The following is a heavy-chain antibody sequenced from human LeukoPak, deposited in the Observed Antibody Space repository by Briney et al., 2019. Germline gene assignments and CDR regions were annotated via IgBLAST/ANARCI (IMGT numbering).Heavy chain of an antibody. V-gene: IGHV4-59*12. J-gene: IGHJ4*02. Sequence: SETLSLSCTVSGDSISYYYWSWIRQPPGKGLEWIGYIYYSGSSNYNPSLKSRVTISVDTSKNQFSLKLSSVTAADTAVYYCARVSPPRHYDYWGQGTLVTVSS. D-gene: IGHD1-26*01. CDR1: GDSISYYY. CDR2: IYYSGSS. CDR3: ARVSPPRHYDY.